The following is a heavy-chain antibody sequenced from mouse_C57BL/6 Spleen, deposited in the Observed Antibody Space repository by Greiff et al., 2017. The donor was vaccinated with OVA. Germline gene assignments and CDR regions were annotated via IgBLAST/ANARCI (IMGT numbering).Heavy chain of an antibody. CDR2: IDPETGGT. Sequence: VQLQESGAELVRPGASVTLSCKASGYTFTDYEMHWVKQTPVHGLEWIGAIDPETGGTAYNQKFKGKAILTADKSSSKAYMELRSLTSEDSAVYYCTRGTGYFDYWGQGTTLTVSS. D-gene: IGHD4-1*01. J-gene: IGHJ2*01. CDR1: GYTFTDYE. V-gene: IGHV1-15*01. CDR3: TRGTGYFDY.